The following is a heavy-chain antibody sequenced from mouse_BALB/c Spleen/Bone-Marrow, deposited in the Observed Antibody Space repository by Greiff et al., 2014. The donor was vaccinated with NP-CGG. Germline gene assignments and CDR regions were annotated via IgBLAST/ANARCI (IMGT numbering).Heavy chain of an antibody. V-gene: IGHV2-2*02. J-gene: IGHJ2*01. CDR2: IWTGRST. CDR1: GFSLTTYG. D-gene: IGHD3-1*01. Sequence: QVQLKQSGPGLVQPSQSLSITCTVSGFSLTTYGVHWVRQSPGKGLEWLGVIWTGRSTDYNAAFISRLSISKDNSKSQVFLEMNSPQANDTAIYCCAKNHRGYYFDYWGQGTTLTVSS. CDR3: AKNHRGYYFDY.